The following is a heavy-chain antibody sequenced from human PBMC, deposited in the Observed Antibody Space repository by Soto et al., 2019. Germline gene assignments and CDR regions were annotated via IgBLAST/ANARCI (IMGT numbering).Heavy chain of an antibody. CDR2: INPNSGGT. V-gene: IGHV1-2*04. D-gene: IGHD5-12*01. CDR3: ERDSGVEDGYNEFDY. CDR1: GYTFTGYY. J-gene: IGHJ4*02. Sequence: AGFKVSCKASGYTFTGYYMHWVRQAPGQGLEWMGWINPNSGGTNYAQKFQGWVTMTRDTSISTAYMELSRLRSDDTAVYYCERDSGVEDGYNEFDYWGQGTLVTVSS.